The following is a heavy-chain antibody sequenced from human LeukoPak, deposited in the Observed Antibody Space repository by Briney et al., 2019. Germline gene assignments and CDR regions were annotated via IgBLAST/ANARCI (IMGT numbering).Heavy chain of an antibody. CDR1: GFTFSSYG. Sequence: PGRSLRLSCAASGFTFSSYGMHWVRQAPGKGLEWVAVIWYDGSNKYYADSVKGRFTISRDNSKNTLYQQMNSLRAEDTAVYYCAREFGDIAVSGTWTGDWFDPWGQGTLVTVSS. J-gene: IGHJ5*02. V-gene: IGHV3-33*01. CDR2: IWYDGSNK. D-gene: IGHD6-19*01. CDR3: AREFGDIAVSGTWTGDWFDP.